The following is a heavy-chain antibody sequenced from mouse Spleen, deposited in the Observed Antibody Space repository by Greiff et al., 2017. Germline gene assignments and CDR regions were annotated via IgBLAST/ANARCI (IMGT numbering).Heavy chain of an antibody. CDR3: ARYSWYFDD. Sequence: QVQLQQSGPELVKPGASVTISCKASGYSFTSYYIHWVKQRPGPGLEWIGWIYPGSGNTKYNEKFKGKATLTADTSSSTAYMQLSSLTSEDSAVYYCARYSWYFDDWGAGTTVTVSS. V-gene: IGHV1-66*01. J-gene: IGHJ1*01. CDR1: GYSFTSYY. CDR2: IYPGSGNT.